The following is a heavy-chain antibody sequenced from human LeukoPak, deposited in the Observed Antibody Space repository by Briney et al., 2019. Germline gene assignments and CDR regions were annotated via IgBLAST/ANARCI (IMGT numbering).Heavy chain of an antibody. CDR2: ISDDGMNA. J-gene: IGHJ5*02. CDR3: AKDGAQYSSGPECDP. Sequence: PGGSLRLSCAASGLHFSGTAMSWVRQAPGKGVEWVSAISDDGMNAYYADSVKGRFTISRENAKKTVCLEMSSLTAADTGVYYCAKDGAQYSSGPECDPRGQGALVTVSP. D-gene: IGHD6-19*01. CDR1: GLHFSGTA. V-gene: IGHV3-23*01.